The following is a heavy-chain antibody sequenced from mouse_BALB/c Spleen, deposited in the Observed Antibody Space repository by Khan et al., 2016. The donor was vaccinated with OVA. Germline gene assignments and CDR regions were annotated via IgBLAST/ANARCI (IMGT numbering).Heavy chain of an antibody. CDR3: ARVDYGYGFAY. J-gene: IGHJ3*01. CDR1: GFTFTDYY. V-gene: IGHV7-3*02. Sequence: EVELVESGGGLVQPGGSLRLSCATSGFTFTDYYMSWVRQPPGKALEWLGFMRKKASGYTTETSVPVMGRFTISRDNSQSILDLQRNTLRAEDSATYYCARVDYGYGFAYWGQGTLVTVSA. CDR2: MRKKASGYTT. D-gene: IGHD1-2*01.